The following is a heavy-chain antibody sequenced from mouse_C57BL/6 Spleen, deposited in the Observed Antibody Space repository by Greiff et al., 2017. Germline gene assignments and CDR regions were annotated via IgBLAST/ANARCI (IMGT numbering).Heavy chain of an antibody. J-gene: IGHJ2*01. CDR3: ARGSITTVDYFDY. CDR2: INYDGSST. D-gene: IGHD1-1*01. V-gene: IGHV5-16*01. CDR1: GFTFSDYY. Sequence: EVQRVESEGGLVQPGSSMKLSCTASGFTFSDYYMAWVRQVPEKGLEWVANINYDGSSTYYLDSLKSRFIISRDNAKNILYLQMSSLKSEDTATYYCARGSITTVDYFDYWGQGTTLTVSS.